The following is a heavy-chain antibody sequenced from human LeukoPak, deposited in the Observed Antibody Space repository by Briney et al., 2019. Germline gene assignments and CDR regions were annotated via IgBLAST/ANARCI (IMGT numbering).Heavy chain of an antibody. Sequence: GGSLRLSCAASGFTFSSYSMNWVRQAPGKGLEWVSYISSSSSTIYYADSVKGRFTISRDNAKNSLYLQMNSLRAEDTAVYYCARDWEIKWELPYFPGGYFDYWGQGTLVTVSS. CDR1: GFTFSSYS. CDR2: ISSSSSTI. CDR3: ARDWEIKWELPYFPGGYFDY. J-gene: IGHJ4*02. V-gene: IGHV3-48*04. D-gene: IGHD1-26*01.